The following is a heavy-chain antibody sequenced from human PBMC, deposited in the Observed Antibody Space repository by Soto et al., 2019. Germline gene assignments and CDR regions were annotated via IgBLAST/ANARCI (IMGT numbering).Heavy chain of an antibody. J-gene: IGHJ3*02. V-gene: IGHV4-30-2*05. Sequence: SETLSLTCAVSGGSISSGGYSWSWIRQPPGKGLEWIGYIYHSGSTYYNPSLKSRVTISVDTSKNQFSLKLSSVTAADTAVYYCARYCSGGSCYSGDVFDIWGQGTMVTVSS. D-gene: IGHD2-15*01. CDR2: IYHSGST. CDR3: ARYCSGGSCYSGDVFDI. CDR1: GGSISSGGYS.